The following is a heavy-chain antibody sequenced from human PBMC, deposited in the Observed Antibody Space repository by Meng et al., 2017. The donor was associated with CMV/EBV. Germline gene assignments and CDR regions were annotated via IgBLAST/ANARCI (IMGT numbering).Heavy chain of an antibody. V-gene: IGHV3-43*01. D-gene: IGHD2-2*01. Sequence: GESLKISCAASGFTFDDYTMHWVCQAPGKGLECVSLISWDGGSTYYADSVKGRFTISRDNSKNSLYLQMNSLRTEETALYYCAKDKGVGLDYWGQGTLVTVSS. CDR2: ISWDGGST. CDR3: AKDKGVGLDY. CDR1: GFTFDDYT. J-gene: IGHJ4*02.